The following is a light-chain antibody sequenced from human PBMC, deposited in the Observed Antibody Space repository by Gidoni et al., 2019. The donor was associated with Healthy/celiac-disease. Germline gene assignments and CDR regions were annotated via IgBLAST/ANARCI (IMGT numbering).Light chain of an antibody. CDR1: QSVFYSSNNKNY. V-gene: IGKV4-1*01. J-gene: IGKJ2*01. CDR2: WAS. CDR3: QQYYSTPYT. Sequence: DIVMTQSPDSLAVSLGDRATINCKSSQSVFYSSNNKNYLAWYQQKPGQPPKLIIYWASTRESGVHDRFSGSGSGTDFTLTISSLQAEDVAVYYCQQYYSTPYTFGQGTKLEIK.